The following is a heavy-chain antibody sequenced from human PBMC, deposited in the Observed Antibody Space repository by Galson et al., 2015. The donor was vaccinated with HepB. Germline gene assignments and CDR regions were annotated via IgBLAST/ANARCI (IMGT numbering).Heavy chain of an antibody. CDR3: AKDGIMVANNPYQLHF. CDR2: ITSSGANT. V-gene: IGHV3-23*01. Sequence: SLRLSCAASGFTFTRYAMTWVRQAPGKGLEWVSSITSSGANTYYTDSVKGRFTISRDNSRNTLSLQLNSLRAEDTAVYYCAKDGIMVANNPYQLHFWGQGTLVSVSS. J-gene: IGHJ4*02. CDR1: GFTFTRYA. D-gene: IGHD2-15*01.